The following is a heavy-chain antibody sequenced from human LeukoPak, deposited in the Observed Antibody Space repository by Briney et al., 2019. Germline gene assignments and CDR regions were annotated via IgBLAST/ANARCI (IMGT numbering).Heavy chain of an antibody. V-gene: IGHV3-30*03. CDR2: ISYDGTNK. CDR3: GTYYYGSGSYYSPGFYFDY. CDR1: GFTFSTYG. Sequence: GGSLRLSCAASGFTFSTYGMHWVRQAPGKGLEWVAIISYDGTNKDYADSVKGRVTISRDNSKNTLYLEMNSLRAEDTAVYYCGTYYYGSGSYYSPGFYFDYWGQGTLVTVSS. D-gene: IGHD3-10*01. J-gene: IGHJ4*02.